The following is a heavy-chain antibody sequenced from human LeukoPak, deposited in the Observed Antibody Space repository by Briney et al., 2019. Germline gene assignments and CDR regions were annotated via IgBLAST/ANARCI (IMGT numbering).Heavy chain of an antibody. CDR3: ARNGRGYSYGYYFDY. J-gene: IGHJ4*02. V-gene: IGHV1-69*01. D-gene: IGHD5-18*01. Sequence: SVTVSCKASGGTFSSYAISWVRQAPGQGLEWMGGIIPIFGTANYAQKFQGRVTITADESTSTAYMELSSLRSEDTAVYYCARNGRGYSYGYYFDYWGQGTLVTVSA. CDR2: IIPIFGTA. CDR1: GGTFSSYA.